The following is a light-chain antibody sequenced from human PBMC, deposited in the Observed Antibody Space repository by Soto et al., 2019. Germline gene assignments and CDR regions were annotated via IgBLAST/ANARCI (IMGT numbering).Light chain of an antibody. Sequence: DIQMTQSPSSVSASVGDRVTISCRASQGVTTWLAWYQQKPGRAPKLLIYAASTLQSGVPSRFSGSGSGTDFTLTISSLQPEDFATYYCQQATSFPRTVGQGTKVDIK. CDR3: QQATSFPRT. V-gene: IGKV1-12*01. J-gene: IGKJ1*01. CDR2: AAS. CDR1: QGVTTW.